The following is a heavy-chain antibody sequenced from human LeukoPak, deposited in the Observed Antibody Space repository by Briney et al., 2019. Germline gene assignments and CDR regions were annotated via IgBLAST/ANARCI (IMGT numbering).Heavy chain of an antibody. J-gene: IGHJ5*02. Sequence: SGGSLRLSCAASGFTLGIYGMHWVRQAPGRGLEWVAFIRYDGSNPYYAESVKGRFTISRDNSKNTLYLQMNSLRVEDTAVYYCAKNGITGTTYRYNWLDPWGQGTLVTVSS. CDR3: AKNGITGTTYRYNWLDP. D-gene: IGHD1-7*01. CDR1: GFTLGIYG. CDR2: IRYDGSNP. V-gene: IGHV3-30*02.